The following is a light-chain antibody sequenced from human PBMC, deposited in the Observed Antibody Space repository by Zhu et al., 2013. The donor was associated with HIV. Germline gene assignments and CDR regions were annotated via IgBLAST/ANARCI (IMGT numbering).Light chain of an antibody. V-gene: IGKV3-20*01. J-gene: IGKJ2*01. CDR2: AAS. Sequence: EIVLTQSPGTLSVSPGERATLSCRASQSVSSSYLAWYQQKPGQTPRLLIHAASSRATGISDRFSGSGSGTDFTLSISRLEPEDFAVYYCQQYGISPYTFGQGTKVEIK. CDR1: QSVSSSY. CDR3: QQYGISPYT.